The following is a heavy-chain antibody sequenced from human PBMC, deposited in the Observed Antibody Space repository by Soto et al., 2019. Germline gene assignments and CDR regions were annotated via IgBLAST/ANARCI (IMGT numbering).Heavy chain of an antibody. CDR2: ISWNSGSI. CDR3: ANPNYGSGIDGGYYYYYMDV. V-gene: IGHV3-9*01. Sequence: PGGSLRLSCAASGFTFDDYAMHWVRQAPGKGLEWVPGISWNSGSIGYADSVKGRFTISRDNAKNSLYLQMNSLRAEDTALYYCANPNYGSGIDGGYYYYYMDVWGKGTTVTVSS. J-gene: IGHJ6*03. D-gene: IGHD3-10*01. CDR1: GFTFDDYA.